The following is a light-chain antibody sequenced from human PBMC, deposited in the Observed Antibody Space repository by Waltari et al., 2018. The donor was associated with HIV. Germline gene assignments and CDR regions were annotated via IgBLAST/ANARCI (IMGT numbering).Light chain of an antibody. Sequence: DIHMTQSPSTLSAFIGDRVTITCRASQDVSNWLARYQQKPGKAPKLLIHKASVLENGVSLRFSGSGFGTEFTLIIDSLEPDDFATYYCQQYNSDPSFGQGTRLEMK. J-gene: IGKJ5*01. V-gene: IGKV1-5*03. CDR1: QDVSNW. CDR3: QQYNSDPS. CDR2: KAS.